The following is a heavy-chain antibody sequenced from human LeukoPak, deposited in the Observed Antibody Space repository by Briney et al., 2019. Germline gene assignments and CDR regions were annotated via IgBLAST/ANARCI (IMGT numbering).Heavy chain of an antibody. Sequence: GRSLRLSCAASGFTFDDYAMHWVRQAPGKGLEWVSGISWNSGSIGYADSVKGRFTISRDNAKNSLYLQMNSLRAEDTALYYCAKDHGVGEGTNAFDIWGQGTMVTVSS. D-gene: IGHD1-26*01. CDR2: ISWNSGSI. V-gene: IGHV3-9*01. CDR1: GFTFDDYA. J-gene: IGHJ3*02. CDR3: AKDHGVGEGTNAFDI.